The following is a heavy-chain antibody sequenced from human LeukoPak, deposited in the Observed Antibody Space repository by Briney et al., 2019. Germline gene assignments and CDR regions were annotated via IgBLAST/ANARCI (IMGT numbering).Heavy chain of an antibody. CDR3: ASRSGIAVAGAFDY. CDR1: GFSFSTYP. CDR2: ISDSGDNK. J-gene: IGHJ4*02. V-gene: IGHV3-23*01. D-gene: IGHD6-19*01. Sequence: GGSLRLSCAASGFSFSTYPMSWVRQAPGKGLDWVSAISDSGDNKQYADSVKGRFTISRDNAKNTLYLQMNSLRAEDTAVYYCASRSGIAVAGAFDYWGQGTLVTVSS.